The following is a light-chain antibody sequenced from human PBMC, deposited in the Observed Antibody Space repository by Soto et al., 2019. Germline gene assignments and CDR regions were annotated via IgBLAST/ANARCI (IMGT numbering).Light chain of an antibody. CDR3: QHCDSYWT. CDR1: KSSSTS. V-gene: IGKV1-5*03. J-gene: IGKJ1*01. Sequence: DIQMTQSPSTLSASVGDRITITCRASKSSSTSLAWYQQKPGKAPKVLIYKASSLESGVPSRFSGSGSGTEFTLTISSLQPDDFATYYCQHCDSYWTFGQGTKVEIK. CDR2: KAS.